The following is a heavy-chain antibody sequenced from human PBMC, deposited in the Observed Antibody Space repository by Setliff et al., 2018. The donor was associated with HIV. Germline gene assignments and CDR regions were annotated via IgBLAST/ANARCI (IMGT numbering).Heavy chain of an antibody. D-gene: IGHD2-8*01. CDR3: ARGRSCESDWCWLYYNYYYGMDV. CDR1: GGSLTNYY. J-gene: IGHJ6*02. Sequence: PSETLSLTCAVYGGSLTNYYWSWIRQSPGKGLEWIGEITDDGTATYTSSLKSRVTISLDTSKKQLSLKVTSVTAADTAIYYCARGRSCESDWCWLYYNYYYGMDVWAQGTAVTVS. CDR2: ITDDGTA. V-gene: IGHV4-34*01.